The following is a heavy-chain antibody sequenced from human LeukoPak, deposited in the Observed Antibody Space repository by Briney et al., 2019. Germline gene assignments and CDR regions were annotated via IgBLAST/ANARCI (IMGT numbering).Heavy chain of an antibody. CDR3: AREPYYYGSGSYYNFDY. J-gene: IGHJ4*02. Sequence: ASVKVSCKASGYTFTSYGISWVRQAPGQGLEWMGWISAYNGNTNYAQKLQGRVTMTTDTSTSTAYMELRSLRSDDTAVYYCAREPYYYGSGSYYNFDYWGQGTLVTVS. D-gene: IGHD3-10*01. CDR2: ISAYNGNT. V-gene: IGHV1-18*01. CDR1: GYTFTSYG.